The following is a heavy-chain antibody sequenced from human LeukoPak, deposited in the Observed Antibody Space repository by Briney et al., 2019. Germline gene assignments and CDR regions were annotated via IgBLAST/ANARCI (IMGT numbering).Heavy chain of an antibody. Sequence: SETLSLTCTVSGGSISSYYWSWIRQPPGKGLEWIGYIYYSGSTNYNPSLKSRVTISVDTSKDQFSLKLSSVTAADTAVYYCARYYDFWSGYYFDYWGQGTLVTVSS. V-gene: IGHV4-59*01. CDR2: IYYSGST. CDR3: ARYYDFWSGYYFDY. CDR1: GGSISSYY. D-gene: IGHD3-3*01. J-gene: IGHJ4*02.